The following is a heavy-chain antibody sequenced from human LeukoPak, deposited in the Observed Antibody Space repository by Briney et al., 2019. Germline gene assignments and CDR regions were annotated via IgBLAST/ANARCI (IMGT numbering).Heavy chain of an antibody. J-gene: IGHJ6*02. CDR2: IQQDGREK. CDR3: ARGRGAAV. V-gene: IGHV3-7*01. CDR1: GFTFSNYW. D-gene: IGHD2-15*01. Sequence: PGGSLRPSCAASGFTFSNYWMNWVRHAPGKGLEWVANIQQDGREKYYVDSVKGRFTISRDNAKNSLYLQMNSLRAEDTAVYYCARGRGAAVWGQGTTVTVSS.